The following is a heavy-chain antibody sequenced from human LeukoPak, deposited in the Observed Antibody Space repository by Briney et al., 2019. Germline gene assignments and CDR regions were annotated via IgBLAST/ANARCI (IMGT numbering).Heavy chain of an antibody. CDR1: GFTFSTYA. CDR3: AKDGDAGTSYYFYYMDV. V-gene: IGHV3-33*06. D-gene: IGHD7-27*01. J-gene: IGHJ6*03. Sequence: GGSLRLSCAASGFTFSTYAMSWVRQAPGKGLEWVAVIWHDGSNKYYADSVQGRFTISRDSSKNTLYLQMNSLRAEDTAVYYCAKDGDAGTSYYFYYMDVWGKGTTVTVSS. CDR2: IWHDGSNK.